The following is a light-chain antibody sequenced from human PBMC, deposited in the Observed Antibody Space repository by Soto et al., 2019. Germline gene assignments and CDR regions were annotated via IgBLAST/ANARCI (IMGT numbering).Light chain of an antibody. V-gene: IGLV2-23*01. J-gene: IGLJ1*01. Sequence: QSALAQPASVSGSPGQSITISCTGTSDDVGAYNSVSWYQQLPHKAPQVILYKGIQRPSGVSSRFSGSTSGNAASLTISGLQADDEADYFCCSSAPESTYVFGTGTKVTVL. CDR1: SDDVGAYNS. CDR2: KGI. CDR3: CSSAPESTYV.